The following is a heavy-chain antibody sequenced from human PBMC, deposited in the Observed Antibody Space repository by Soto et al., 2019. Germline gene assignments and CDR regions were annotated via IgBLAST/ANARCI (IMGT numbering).Heavy chain of an antibody. CDR1: GGSISSSSYY. Sequence: PSETLSLTCTVSGGSISSSSYYWGWIRQPPGKGLEWIGSIYYSGSTHYNPSLKSRVTISVDTSKNQFSLKLSSVTAADTAVYYCATHSSLYCSDGSCYDGMDVWGQGTTVTVSS. D-gene: IGHD2-15*01. CDR2: IYYSGST. CDR3: ATHSSLYCSDGSCYDGMDV. V-gene: IGHV4-39*01. J-gene: IGHJ6*02.